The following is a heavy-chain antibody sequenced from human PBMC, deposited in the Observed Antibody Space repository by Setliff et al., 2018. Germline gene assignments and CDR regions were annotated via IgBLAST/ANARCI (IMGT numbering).Heavy chain of an antibody. CDR1: DESFSDYY. Sequence: SETLSLTCAVYDESFSDYYWSWIRQPPGKGLEWIGEINHYGSTKYKSSLKSRVTISLDPSQNQFSLILRSVTAADTAVYYCARGRMRGSCSGPSCTYDPFDIWGQGTPVTVSS. V-gene: IGHV4-34*01. J-gene: IGHJ3*02. CDR3: ARGRMRGSCSGPSCTYDPFDI. D-gene: IGHD2-2*01. CDR2: INHYGST.